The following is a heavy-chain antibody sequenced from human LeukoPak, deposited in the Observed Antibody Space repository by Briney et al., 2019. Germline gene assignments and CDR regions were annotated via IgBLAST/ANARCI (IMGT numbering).Heavy chain of an antibody. CDR3: AQVGPTGESKSFDN. CDR2: IYPGDSAT. D-gene: IGHD7-27*01. V-gene: IGHV5-51*01. CDR1: TYSFTNFW. J-gene: IGHJ4*02. Sequence: GESLKISCRGPTYSFTNFWIAWVRQMPGQGLEWMGIIYPGDSATKYSPSFQGQVTFSVDKSISIAYLQWSSLKPSDTAMYYCAQVGPTGESKSFDNWGQGTQVTVSS.